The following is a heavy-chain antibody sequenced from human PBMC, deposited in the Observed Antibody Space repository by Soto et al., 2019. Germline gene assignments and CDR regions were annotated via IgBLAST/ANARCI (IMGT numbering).Heavy chain of an antibody. Sequence: PGGSLRLSCADSGFTFDYYTMHWVRQAPGKGLEWVSLISWDGGSTYYADSVKGRFTISRDNSKNSLYLQMNSLRTEDTALYYCAKAGGFYSSSEHFDYWGQGTLVTVSS. CDR3: AKAGGFYSSSEHFDY. J-gene: IGHJ4*02. CDR1: GFTFDYYT. D-gene: IGHD6-6*01. V-gene: IGHV3-43*01. CDR2: ISWDGGST.